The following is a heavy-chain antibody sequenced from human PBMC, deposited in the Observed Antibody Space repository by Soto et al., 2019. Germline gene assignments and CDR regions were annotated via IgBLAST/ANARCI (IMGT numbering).Heavy chain of an antibody. J-gene: IGHJ5*02. CDR2: IYYRGST. V-gene: IGHV4-30-4*01. CDR3: ARYSSSWYFLKFTGFDP. CDR1: GGSISSCEYY. Sequence: SETLSLTCTVSGGSISSCEYYWSWIRQSPGKGLEWIGYIYYRGSTYYNSSLKSRVTISLDTSNNQFSLKLSSVTAADTAVYYCARYSSSWYFLKFTGFDPWGQGTLVTVSS. D-gene: IGHD6-13*01.